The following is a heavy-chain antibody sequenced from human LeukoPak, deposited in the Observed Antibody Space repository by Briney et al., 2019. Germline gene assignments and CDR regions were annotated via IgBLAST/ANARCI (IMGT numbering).Heavy chain of an antibody. J-gene: IGHJ3*02. CDR3: ARPITMVRGDAFDI. V-gene: IGHV4-59*08. CDR2: IYYSGST. CDR1: GGSISSYY. D-gene: IGHD3-10*01. Sequence: SETLSLTCTVSGGSISSYYWSWIRQPPGKGLEWIGYIYYSGSTNYNPSLKSRVTISVDTSKNQFSLKLSSVTAADTAVYYCARPITMVRGDAFDIWGQGTMVTVSS.